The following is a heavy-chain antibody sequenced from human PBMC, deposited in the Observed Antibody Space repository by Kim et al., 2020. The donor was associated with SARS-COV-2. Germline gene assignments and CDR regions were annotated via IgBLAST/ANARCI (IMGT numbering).Heavy chain of an antibody. CDR2: IYYSGST. J-gene: IGHJ5*02. CDR3: AREVYSSGYYGGINWFDP. CDR1: GGSISSYY. V-gene: IGHV4-59*01. Sequence: SETLSLTCTVSGGSISSYYWSWIRQPPGKGLEWIGYIYYSGSTNYNPSLKSRVTISVDTSKNQFSLKLSSVTAADTAVYYCAREVYSSGYYGGINWFDPWGQGTLVTVSS. D-gene: IGHD3-22*01.